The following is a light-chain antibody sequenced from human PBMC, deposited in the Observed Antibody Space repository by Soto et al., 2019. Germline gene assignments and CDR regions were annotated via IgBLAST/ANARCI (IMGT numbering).Light chain of an antibody. Sequence: EIVLTQSPATLSLCPGERATLSCRASQSVSSYLAWYQQKPGQAPRLLIYDASNRATGIPARFSGSGSGTDFTLTISSLEPEDFAAYYCQQRSNWPTITFGQGTRLEIK. CDR1: QSVSSY. CDR3: QQRSNWPTIT. J-gene: IGKJ5*01. V-gene: IGKV3-11*01. CDR2: DAS.